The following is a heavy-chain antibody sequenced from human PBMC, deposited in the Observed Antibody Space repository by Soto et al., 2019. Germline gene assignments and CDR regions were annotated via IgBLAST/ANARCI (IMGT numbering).Heavy chain of an antibody. CDR1: GFTFSSYS. Sequence: GSLKLSCAASGFTFSSYSINWVRQAPGKGLEWVSFISSSSSYIYYADSVKGRFTISRDNATNSLYLQMNSLRAEDTAVYYCARPGMDVVVVAARDFDPWGQGTLVTVSS. CDR3: ARPGMDVVVVAARDFDP. J-gene: IGHJ5*02. V-gene: IGHV3-21*01. CDR2: ISSSSSYI. D-gene: IGHD2-15*01.